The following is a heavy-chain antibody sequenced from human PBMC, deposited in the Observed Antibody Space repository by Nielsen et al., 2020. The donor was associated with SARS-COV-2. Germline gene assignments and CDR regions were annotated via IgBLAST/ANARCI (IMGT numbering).Heavy chain of an antibody. J-gene: IGHJ5*02. CDR1: GYTFTSYA. CDR2: INAGNGNT. Sequence: ASVKVSCKASGYTFTSYAMHWVRQAPGQRLEWMGWINAGNGNTKYSQKFQGRVTMTRDTSISTAYMELSRLRSDDTAVYYCARVDTAHWFDPWGQGTLVTVSS. CDR3: ARVDTAHWFDP. V-gene: IGHV1-3*01. D-gene: IGHD5-18*01.